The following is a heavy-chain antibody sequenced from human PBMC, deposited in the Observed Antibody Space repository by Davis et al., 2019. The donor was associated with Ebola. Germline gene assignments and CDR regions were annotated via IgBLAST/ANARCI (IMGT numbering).Heavy chain of an antibody. V-gene: IGHV1-69*06. Sequence: AASVKVSCKASGYTFTSYDINWVRQATGQGLEWMGGIIPIFGTANYAQKFQGRVTITADKSTSTAYMELSSLRSEDTAVYYCAGGRVVEVAAGLINYYYGMDVWGQGTTVTVSS. D-gene: IGHD2-15*01. CDR1: GYTFTSYD. CDR2: IIPIFGTA. CDR3: AGGRVVEVAAGLINYYYGMDV. J-gene: IGHJ6*02.